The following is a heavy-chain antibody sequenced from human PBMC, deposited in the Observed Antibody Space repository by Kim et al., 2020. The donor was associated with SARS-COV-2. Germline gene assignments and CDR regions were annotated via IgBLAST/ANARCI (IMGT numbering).Heavy chain of an antibody. V-gene: IGHV4-39*01. CDR3: ARGGYGSGSYYNRYDY. CDR2: IYYSGST. D-gene: IGHD3-10*01. J-gene: IGHJ4*02. CDR1: GSIRSSTYY. Sequence: SETLSLTCTVSGSIRSSTYYWGWIRQPPGKGLEWIGSIYYSGSTYYNPSLKSRVTISVDTSKNQFSLKLSSVTAADTAVYYCARGGYGSGSYYNRYDYWGQGTLVTVSS.